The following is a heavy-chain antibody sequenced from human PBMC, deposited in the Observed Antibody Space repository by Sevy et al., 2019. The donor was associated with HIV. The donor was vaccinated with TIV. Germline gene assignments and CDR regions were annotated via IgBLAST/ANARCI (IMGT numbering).Heavy chain of an antibody. V-gene: IGHV4-59*08. CDR2: IYYSGST. CDR1: GGSISSYY. D-gene: IGHD2-21*01. CDR3: ARQRWDCGGDCYYRYYYYMDV. Sequence: SETLSLTCTVSGGSISSYYWSWIRQPPGKGLEWIGYIYYSGSTNYNPSLKSRVTISVDTSKNQFSLKLSSVTAADTAVYYGARQRWDCGGDCYYRYYYYMDVWGKGTTVTVSS. J-gene: IGHJ6*03.